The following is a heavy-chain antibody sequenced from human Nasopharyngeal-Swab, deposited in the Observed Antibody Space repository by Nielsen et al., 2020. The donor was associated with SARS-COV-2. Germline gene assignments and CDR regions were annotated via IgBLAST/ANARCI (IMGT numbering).Heavy chain of an antibody. CDR3: ARTAIEGGYYRGDAFDI. Sequence: GESLKISCKGSGYRFISYWIGWVRQMPGKGLEWMGIIYPGDSDTRYSLSFQGQVTISADKSINTAYLQWSSLKASDTAMYYCARTAIEGGYYRGDAFDIWGQGTMVTVSS. CDR2: IYPGDSDT. D-gene: IGHD3-22*01. J-gene: IGHJ3*02. CDR1: GYRFISYW. V-gene: IGHV5-51*01.